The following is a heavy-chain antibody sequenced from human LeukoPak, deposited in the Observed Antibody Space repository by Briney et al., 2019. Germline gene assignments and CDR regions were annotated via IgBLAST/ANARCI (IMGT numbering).Heavy chain of an antibody. CDR3: ARLGAGPTYYDFWSGYSSFYFDY. Sequence: SETLSLTCTVTGGSISSSSYYWGWIRRPPGKGLEWIGTIYYSGSTYYNPSLKSRITISVDTSKNHFSLKLSSVTAADTAVYYCARLGAGPTYYDFWSGYSSFYFDYWGQGTLVTVSS. V-gene: IGHV4-39*02. J-gene: IGHJ4*02. CDR1: GGSISSSSYY. CDR2: IYYSGST. D-gene: IGHD3-3*01.